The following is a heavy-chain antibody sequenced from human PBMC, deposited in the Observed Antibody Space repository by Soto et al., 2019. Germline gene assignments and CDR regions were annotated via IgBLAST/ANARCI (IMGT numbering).Heavy chain of an antibody. CDR1: GFTLSSYW. D-gene: IGHD5-12*01. CDR2: INIDGSST. Sequence: EVQLVESGGGVVQPGGSLRLSCAASGFTLSSYWMHWVRQAPGKGLVWISRINIDGSSTSYADSVKGRFTISRDNAKNTLYLQVNSLGAEYTAVYYCARSRDGYNFVGDCWGEGTLVTVSS. CDR3: ARSRDGYNFVGDC. V-gene: IGHV3-74*01. J-gene: IGHJ4*02.